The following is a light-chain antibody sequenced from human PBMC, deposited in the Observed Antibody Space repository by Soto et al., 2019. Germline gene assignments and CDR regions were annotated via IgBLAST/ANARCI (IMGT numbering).Light chain of an antibody. V-gene: IGKV1-5*01. CDR3: KQYNSYWK. CDR2: SAS. CDR1: QSIGRW. Sequence: DIQMADSPSTLSASVVDIVRISFRASQSIGRWLAWYQQKPGKAPNLLIYSASTLQSGVPSRFSGSGSGTEFTLTISSLQPDDFATYYCKQYNSYWKFGQGTKVDIK. J-gene: IGKJ1*01.